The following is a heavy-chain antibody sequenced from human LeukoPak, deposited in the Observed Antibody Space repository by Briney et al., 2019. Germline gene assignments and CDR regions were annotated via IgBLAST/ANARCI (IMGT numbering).Heavy chain of an antibody. CDR1: GFTFSSYG. D-gene: IGHD5-18*01. CDR2: ISYDGSNK. V-gene: IGHV3-30*18. CDR3: AKDIAQGYTFGSIEQDY. Sequence: PGGSLRLSCAASGFTFSSYGMHWVRQAPGKGLEWVAVISYDGSNKYYADSVKGRFTISRDNSKNTLYLQMNSLRAEDTAVYYCAKDIAQGYTFGSIEQDYWGQGTPVTVSS. J-gene: IGHJ4*02.